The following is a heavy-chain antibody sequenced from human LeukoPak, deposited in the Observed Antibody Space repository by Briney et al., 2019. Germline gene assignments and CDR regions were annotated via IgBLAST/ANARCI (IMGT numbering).Heavy chain of an antibody. V-gene: IGHV1-69*13. Sequence: SVKVSCKASGDSLSTHGFSWVRQAPGQGLEWMGGVIPIFATVTYAQNFQGRVTITADESTRTAYMHLSSLRSDDTAFYYCARVISIGQPPYFYYMDVWGKGTAVIVSS. D-gene: IGHD6-6*01. CDR3: ARVISIGQPPYFYYMDV. CDR1: GDSLSTHG. CDR2: VIPIFATV. J-gene: IGHJ6*03.